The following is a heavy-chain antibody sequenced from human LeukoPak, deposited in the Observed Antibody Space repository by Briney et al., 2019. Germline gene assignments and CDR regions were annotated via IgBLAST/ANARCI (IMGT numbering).Heavy chain of an antibody. J-gene: IGHJ4*02. Sequence: GGSLRLSCAASGFTFSSYSMNWVRQAPGKGLEWVASISSSSSYIYYADSVTGRFTISRDNAKNSLYLQMNSLRAEDTAVYYCARDMSIAAAGTHRGDYWGQGTLVTVSS. CDR3: ARDMSIAAAGTHRGDY. CDR1: GFTFSSYS. CDR2: ISSSSSYI. V-gene: IGHV3-21*01. D-gene: IGHD6-13*01.